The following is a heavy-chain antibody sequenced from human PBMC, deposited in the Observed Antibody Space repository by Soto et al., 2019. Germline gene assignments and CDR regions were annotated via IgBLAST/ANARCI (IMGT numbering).Heavy chain of an antibody. Sequence: ASVKVSCKASGYTFTSYYMHWVRQAPGQGLEWMGIINPSGGSTSYAQKFQGRVTMTRDTSTSTVYMELSSLRSEDTAVYYCARGVPIRDYGDYGDHYFAYWGQGTLVTVSS. CDR2: INPSGGST. CDR3: ARGVPIRDYGDYGDHYFAY. J-gene: IGHJ4*02. D-gene: IGHD4-17*01. CDR1: GYTFTSYY. V-gene: IGHV1-46*01.